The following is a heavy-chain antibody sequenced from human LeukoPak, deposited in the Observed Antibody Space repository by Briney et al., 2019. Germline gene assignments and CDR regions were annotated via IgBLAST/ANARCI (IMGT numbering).Heavy chain of an antibody. Sequence: SETLSLTCTVSGGSISSYYWSWLRQPPGKGLEWLGYIYYSGSTNYNPSLKSRVTISVDTSKNQFSLKLSSVTAADTAVYYCAREDSQGSDDAFDIWGQGTMVTVSS. J-gene: IGHJ3*02. CDR2: IYYSGST. V-gene: IGHV4-59*01. CDR3: AREDSQGSDDAFDI. D-gene: IGHD3-22*01. CDR1: GGSISSYY.